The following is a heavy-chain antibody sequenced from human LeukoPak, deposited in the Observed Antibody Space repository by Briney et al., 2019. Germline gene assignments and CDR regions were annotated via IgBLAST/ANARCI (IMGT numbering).Heavy chain of an antibody. Sequence: GGSLIPSCAAAGLTVSRNYMSCGRQAPGRGLESVAVIDSGGSTYYADSVRGRFTISRDNSKNTLYLQMNSLRVEDTAVYYCARVGGHWGQGTLVTVSS. CDR3: ARVGGH. V-gene: IGHV3-53*01. J-gene: IGHJ4*02. CDR1: GLTVSRNY. D-gene: IGHD3-10*01. CDR2: IDSGGST.